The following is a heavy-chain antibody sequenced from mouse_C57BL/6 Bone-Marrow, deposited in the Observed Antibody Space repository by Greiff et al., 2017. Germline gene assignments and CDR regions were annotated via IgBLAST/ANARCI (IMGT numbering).Heavy chain of an antibody. CDR3: TRDGGDGSMDY. Sequence: EVKLMESGEGLVKPGGSLTLSCAASGFTFSSYAMSWVRQTPEKRLEWVAYISSGGDYIYYADPVKGRFTISRDNARNTEYLQMSSLKSEDTAMYYCTRDGGDGSMDYWGQGTSVTVSS. V-gene: IGHV5-9-1*02. CDR2: ISSGGDYI. CDR1: GFTFSSYA. D-gene: IGHD2-3*01. J-gene: IGHJ4*01.